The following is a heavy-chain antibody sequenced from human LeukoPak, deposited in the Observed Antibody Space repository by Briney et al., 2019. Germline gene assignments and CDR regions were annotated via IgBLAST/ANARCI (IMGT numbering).Heavy chain of an antibody. J-gene: IGHJ4*02. CDR1: GFTFSSYG. CDR3: AKPAAGYSSGWYDGPYHFDY. V-gene: IGHV3-30*02. Sequence: GGSLRLSCAASGFTFSSYGMHWVRQAPGKGPEWVAFIRYDGSNKYYADSVKGRFTISRDNSKNTLYLQMNSLRAEDTAVYYCAKPAAGYSSGWYDGPYHFDYWGQGTLVTVSS. D-gene: IGHD6-19*01. CDR2: IRYDGSNK.